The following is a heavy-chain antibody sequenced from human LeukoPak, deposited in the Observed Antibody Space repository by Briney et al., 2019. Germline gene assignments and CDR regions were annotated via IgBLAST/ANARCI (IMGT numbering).Heavy chain of an antibody. CDR2: INHSGST. J-gene: IGHJ3*01. D-gene: IGHD3-22*01. V-gene: IGHV4-61*01. CDR3: GRALTPPEYYDRSGYYDAFDF. Sequence: PSETLSLTCIVSGGSVSSGSYYWSWIRQPPGKGLEWIGEINHSGSTNYSPSLKSRVTISRDVAKNQFSLKPRSLTAADAAVYYCGRALTPPEYYDRSGYYDAFDFWGGGPMVAVSS. CDR1: GGSVSSGSYY.